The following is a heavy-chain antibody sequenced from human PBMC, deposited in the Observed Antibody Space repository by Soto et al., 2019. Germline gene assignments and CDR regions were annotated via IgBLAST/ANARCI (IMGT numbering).Heavy chain of an antibody. Sequence: PVWSLRLSCTASGFTFSSYGMHWVLKTPFKLLEFLSVISYDVSNKYYADSVKGRFTISRDNSKTTLYLQMNSLRAEDTAVYYFAKELMVEASLKYYFDTWGQGTLVTVSS. J-gene: IGHJ4*02. D-gene: IGHD2-8*01. CDR1: GFTFSSYG. CDR3: AKELMVEASLKYYFDT. CDR2: ISYDVSNK. V-gene: IGHV3-30*18.